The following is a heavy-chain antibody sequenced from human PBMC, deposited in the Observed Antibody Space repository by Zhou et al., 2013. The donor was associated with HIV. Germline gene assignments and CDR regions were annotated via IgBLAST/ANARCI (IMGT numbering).Heavy chain of an antibody. Sequence: QAQLVQSGAEVKRPGASVKVSCKASGYTLSSSDMHWVRQATGQGLEWLGWMNPETGKSVYAQKFQDRVTMTRNTSISTAYMELSGLKSEDTAVYYCARRGSWGDHTNMIRGGLDVWGRGTTVTVSS. V-gene: IGHV1-8*01. J-gene: IGHJ6*02. CDR1: GYTLSSSD. CDR3: ARRGSWGDHTNMIRGGLDV. CDR2: MNPETGKS. D-gene: IGHD3-10*01.